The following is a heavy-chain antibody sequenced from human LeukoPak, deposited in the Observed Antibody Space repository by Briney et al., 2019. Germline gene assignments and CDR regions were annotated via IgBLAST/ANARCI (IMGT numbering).Heavy chain of an antibody. J-gene: IGHJ6*02. Sequence: SETLSLTCTVSDGSISSYYWTWIRQPPGKGLEWIGYIYYSASTKYNPSLKSRVTISVDTSKNQLSLKLSSATAADTAVYFCARGGSGYDSFYYYGMDVRGQGTTVTVSS. CDR2: IYYSAST. CDR1: DGSISSYY. D-gene: IGHD5-12*01. V-gene: IGHV4-59*12. CDR3: ARGGSGYDSFYYYGMDV.